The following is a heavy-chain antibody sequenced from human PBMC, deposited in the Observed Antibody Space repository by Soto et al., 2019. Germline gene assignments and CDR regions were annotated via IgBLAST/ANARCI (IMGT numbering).Heavy chain of an antibody. CDR1: GCSISSGDYY. CDR2: IYYSGST. CDR3: ATDGAGPYSGSYYRAKDAFDI. Sequence: PSETLSLTCTVSGCSISSGDYYWSWIRQPPGKGLEWIGYIYYSGSTYYNPSLKSRVTISVDTSKNQFSLKLSSVTAADTAVYYCATDGAGPYSGSYYRAKDAFDIWGQGTMVTVSS. V-gene: IGHV4-30-4*01. D-gene: IGHD1-26*01. J-gene: IGHJ3*02.